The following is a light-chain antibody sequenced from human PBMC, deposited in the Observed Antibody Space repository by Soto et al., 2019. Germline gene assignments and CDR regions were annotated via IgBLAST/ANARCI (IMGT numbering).Light chain of an antibody. V-gene: IGLV2-23*02. J-gene: IGLJ1*01. Sequence: QSVLTQPASVSGSPGQSIAISCTGTSSDVGSYDLVSWYQQHPGKAPKLMIYEVTKRPSGVSSRFSGSKSGNMASLTISGLQAEDDADYYCCSSAGGGTYVFGTGTKVTVL. CDR3: CSSAGGGTYV. CDR2: EVT. CDR1: SSDVGSYDL.